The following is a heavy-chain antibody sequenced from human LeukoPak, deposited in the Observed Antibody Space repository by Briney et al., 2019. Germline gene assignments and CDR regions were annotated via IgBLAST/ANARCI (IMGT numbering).Heavy chain of an antibody. D-gene: IGHD2-2*01. Sequence: GGSLRLSCAASGFTVSSNYKSWVRQAPGKGLEWVSVIYSGGSTYYADSVKARFTISRDNSKNTLYLQMNSLRAEDTAVYYCARERLYCSSTSCYGMDVWGQGTTVTVSS. CDR3: ARERLYCSSTSCYGMDV. CDR2: IYSGGST. V-gene: IGHV3-66*01. J-gene: IGHJ6*02. CDR1: GFTVSSNY.